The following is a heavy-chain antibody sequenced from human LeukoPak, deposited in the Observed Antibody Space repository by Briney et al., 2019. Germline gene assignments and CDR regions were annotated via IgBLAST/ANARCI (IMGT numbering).Heavy chain of an antibody. CDR3: ARVTEIRIFGVVSRWFDP. CDR2: IYYSGST. J-gene: IGHJ5*02. V-gene: IGHV4-59*01. Sequence: SETLSLTCTVSGGSISSYYWSWIRQPPGKGLEWIGYIYYSGSTNYNPSLRSRVTISVDTSKNQFSLKLSSVTAADTAVYYCARVTEIRIFGVVSRWFDPWGQGTLVTVSS. D-gene: IGHD3-3*01. CDR1: GGSISSYY.